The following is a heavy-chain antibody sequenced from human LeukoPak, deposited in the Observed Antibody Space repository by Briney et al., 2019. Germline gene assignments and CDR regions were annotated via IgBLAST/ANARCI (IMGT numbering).Heavy chain of an antibody. J-gene: IGHJ4*02. CDR2: IYPGDSDT. CDR1: GYSFTSYW. D-gene: IGHD3-10*01. Sequence: GESLKISCKGSGYSFTSYWIGWVRQMPGKRLEWMGIIYPGDSDTRYSPSFQGQVTISADKSISTAYLQWSSLKASDTAMYYCARQGYGSGSYHAAFDYWGQGTLVTVSS. V-gene: IGHV5-51*01. CDR3: ARQGYGSGSYHAAFDY.